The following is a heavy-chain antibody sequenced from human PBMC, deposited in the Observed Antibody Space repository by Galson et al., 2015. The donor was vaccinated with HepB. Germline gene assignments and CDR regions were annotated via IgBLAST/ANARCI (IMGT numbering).Heavy chain of an antibody. CDR3: ARDGGLWFGELQPRNNWFDP. V-gene: IGHV1-18*01. Sequence: SVKVSCKASGYTFTSYGISWVRQAPGQGLEWMGWISAYNGNTNYAQKLQGRVTMTTDTSTSTAYMELRSLRSDDTAVYYCARDGGLWFGELQPRNNWFDPWGQGTLVTVSS. J-gene: IGHJ5*02. D-gene: IGHD3-10*01. CDR2: ISAYNGNT. CDR1: GYTFTSYG.